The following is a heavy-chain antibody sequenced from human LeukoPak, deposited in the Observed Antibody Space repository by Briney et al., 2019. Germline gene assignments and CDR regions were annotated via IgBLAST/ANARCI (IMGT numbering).Heavy chain of an antibody. J-gene: IGHJ4*02. CDR1: GGSISSSSYY. V-gene: IGHV4-39*07. CDR3: ALDYDILTGYFDY. D-gene: IGHD3-9*01. Sequence: PSETLSLTCTVSGGSISSSSYYWGWIRQPPGKGLEWIGSIYYSGSTYYNPSLKSRVTISVDTSKNQFSLKLSSVTAADTAVYYCALDYDILTGYFDYWGQGTLVTVSS. CDR2: IYYSGST.